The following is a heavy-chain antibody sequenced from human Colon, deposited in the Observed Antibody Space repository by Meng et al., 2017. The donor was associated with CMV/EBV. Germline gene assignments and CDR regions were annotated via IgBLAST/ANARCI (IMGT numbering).Heavy chain of an antibody. CDR3: ARVTIFARGYYYGMDV. Sequence: GGSLRLSCAASGFTFGSYWMSWVRQAPGKGLEWVSYISSSSSTIYYADSVKGRFTISRDNAKNSLYLQMNSLRAEDTAVYYCARVTIFARGYYYGMDVWGQGTTVTVSS. CDR2: ISSSSSTI. D-gene: IGHD3-9*01. V-gene: IGHV3-48*04. CDR1: GFTFGSYW. J-gene: IGHJ6*02.